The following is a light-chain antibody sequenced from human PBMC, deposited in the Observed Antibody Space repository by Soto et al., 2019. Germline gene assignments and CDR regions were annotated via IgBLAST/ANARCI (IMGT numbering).Light chain of an antibody. CDR1: QSVRSN. V-gene: IGKV3-15*01. Sequence: EIVITHSAGTVSLSQGEGATPSCMASQSVRSNLAWYQQKPGQAPRLLIYGASTRATGIPAGLSGSGSGTEFTLTISSLQSEDYAVYYCQQYNNWPPTFGQGTKVDIK. CDR3: QQYNNWPPT. CDR2: GAS. J-gene: IGKJ1*01.